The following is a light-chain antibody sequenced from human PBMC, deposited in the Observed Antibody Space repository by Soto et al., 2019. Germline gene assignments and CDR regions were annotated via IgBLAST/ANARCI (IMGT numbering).Light chain of an antibody. Sequence: DIEMTQSPPSLSASVGDRVTITCRASQSIYHYLNWYQKKPGTAPKLLVYAADSLQSCVPSRFSGSGSGTDFTLTITNLQPADFATYYCQQSYSSPRTFGQGAVLEIK. CDR1: QSIYHY. CDR3: QQSYSSPRT. V-gene: IGKV1-39*01. J-gene: IGKJ2*02. CDR2: AAD.